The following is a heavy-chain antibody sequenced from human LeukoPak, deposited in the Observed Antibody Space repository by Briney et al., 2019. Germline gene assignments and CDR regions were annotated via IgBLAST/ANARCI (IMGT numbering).Heavy chain of an antibody. J-gene: IGHJ4*02. D-gene: IGHD6-19*01. CDR1: GGSISSYY. CDR3: ARDSSGWQGGLDY. CDR2: IYYSGST. Sequence: SETLSLTCTVSGGSISSYYWSWIRQPPGKGLEWIGYIYYSGSTNYNPPLKSRVTISVDTSKNQFSLKLSSVTAADTAVYYCARDSSGWQGGLDYWGQGTLVTVSS. V-gene: IGHV4-59*12.